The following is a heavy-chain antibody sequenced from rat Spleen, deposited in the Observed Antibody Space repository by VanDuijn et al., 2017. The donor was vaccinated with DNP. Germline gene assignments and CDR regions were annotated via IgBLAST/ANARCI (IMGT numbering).Heavy chain of an antibody. CDR2: ISYDGSST. V-gene: IGHV5-7*01. CDR1: GFTFSDYN. D-gene: IGHD1-1*01. J-gene: IGHJ2*01. Sequence: EVQLVESGGGLVQPGGSVKLSCAASGFTFSDYNMAWVRQAPKKGLEWVATISYDGSSTYYRDSVKGRFTISRDNAKSTLYLQMNSLRYEDMATYYCARHEDYSASFDYWGQGVMVTVSS. CDR3: ARHEDYSASFDY.